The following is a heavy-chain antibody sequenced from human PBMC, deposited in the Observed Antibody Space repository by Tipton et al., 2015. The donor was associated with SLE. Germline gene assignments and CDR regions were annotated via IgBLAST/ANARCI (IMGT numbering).Heavy chain of an antibody. Sequence: QLVQSGAEVEKPGASVKVSCKASGYTFTSYDINWVRQATGQGLEWMGWMNPNSGNTGYAQKFQGRVTMTRNTSISTAYMELSSLRSEDTAVYYCARQWAVTAAGPPGYWGQGTLVTVSS. V-gene: IGHV1-8*01. CDR3: ARQWAVTAAGPPGY. J-gene: IGHJ4*02. CDR2: MNPNSGNT. CDR1: GYTFTSYD. D-gene: IGHD6-13*01.